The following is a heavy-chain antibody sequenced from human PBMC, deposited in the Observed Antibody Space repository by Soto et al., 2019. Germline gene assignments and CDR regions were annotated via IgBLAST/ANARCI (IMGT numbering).Heavy chain of an antibody. J-gene: IGHJ5*02. CDR3: ARGVYDSHGYSYP. CDR2: ISSSVDRI. V-gene: IGHV3-48*03. Sequence: GASLRHSYTASGFPFSSYEMNWVRPTPGKGLEWISYISSSVDRIYYADSVKGRFTISRDNPKNSLYLQMNSLRAEDTAVYYCARGVYDSHGYSYPWGQGTLVHVS. CDR1: GFPFSSYE. D-gene: IGHD3-22*01.